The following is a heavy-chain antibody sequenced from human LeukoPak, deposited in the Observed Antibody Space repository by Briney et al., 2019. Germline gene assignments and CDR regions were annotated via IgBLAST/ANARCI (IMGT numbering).Heavy chain of an antibody. J-gene: IGHJ6*02. CDR3: ARVTIFGARGYYYGMDV. CDR2: IYYSGST. D-gene: IGHD3-3*01. Sequence: SETLSLMCTVSGGAISSYYWSWVRQPPGKGLEWIGYIYYSGSTNYNPSLKSRVTISVDTSKNQFSLKLSSVTAADTAVYYCARVTIFGARGYYYGMDVWGQGTTVTVSS. CDR1: GGAISSYY. V-gene: IGHV4-59*01.